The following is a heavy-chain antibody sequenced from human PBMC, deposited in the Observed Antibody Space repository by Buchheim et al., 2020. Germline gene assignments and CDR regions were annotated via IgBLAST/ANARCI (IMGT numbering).Heavy chain of an antibody. V-gene: IGHV3-48*03. D-gene: IGHD6-19*01. J-gene: IGHJ6*03. CDR1: GFTFSSYE. CDR2: ISSSGSTI. Sequence: EVQLVESGGGLVQPGGSLRLSCAASGFTFSSYEMNWVRQAPGKGLEWVSYISSSGSTIYYADSVKGRFTTSRDNAKNSLYLPMNSLGAEDAAVYYWARGQYSSGWSSYYYYYYMDVGGKGTT. CDR3: ARGQYSSGWSSYYYYYYMDV.